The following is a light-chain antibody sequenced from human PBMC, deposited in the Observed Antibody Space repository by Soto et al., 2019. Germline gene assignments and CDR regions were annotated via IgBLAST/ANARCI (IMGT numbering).Light chain of an antibody. CDR3: QQYGLSPFT. CDR2: GAS. CDR1: QSVSSN. J-gene: IGKJ3*01. V-gene: IGKV3-20*01. Sequence: DIVLTQSPGTLSLSPGERATLSCRASQSVSSNLAWYQQKPGQAPRLLIYGASSRATGIPDRFSGSGSGTDFTLTIRRLGPEDSAVYFFQQYGLSPFTFGPGTKVDIK.